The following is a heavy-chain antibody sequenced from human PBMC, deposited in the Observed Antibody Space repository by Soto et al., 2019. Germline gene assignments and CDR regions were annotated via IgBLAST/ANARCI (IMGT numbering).Heavy chain of an antibody. Sequence: GASVKVSCKASGYTFTTYYIRWGRQAPGQRLEWMGVINPSGGSINYAQKFQGRVTMTRDTSTSTVYMELSSLRSEDTAVYYCARDRGRGGSYYIYFYGMDVWGQGTTVTVSS. D-gene: IGHD1-26*01. CDR2: INPSGGSI. V-gene: IGHV1-46*01. CDR1: GYTFTTYY. CDR3: ARDRGRGGSYYIYFYGMDV. J-gene: IGHJ6*02.